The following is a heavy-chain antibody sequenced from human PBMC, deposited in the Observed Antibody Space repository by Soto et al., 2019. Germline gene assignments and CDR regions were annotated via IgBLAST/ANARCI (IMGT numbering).Heavy chain of an antibody. CDR2: IIPIFGTA. CDR1: GGTFSSYA. CDR3: ARVMITFGGVIVLNWFDP. Sequence: SVKVSCKASGGTFSSYAISWVRQAPGQGLEWMGGIIPIFGTANYAQKFQGRITITADESTSTAYMELSSPRSEDTAVYYCARVMITFGGVIVLNWFDPWGQGTLVTVS. V-gene: IGHV1-69*13. J-gene: IGHJ5*02. D-gene: IGHD3-16*02.